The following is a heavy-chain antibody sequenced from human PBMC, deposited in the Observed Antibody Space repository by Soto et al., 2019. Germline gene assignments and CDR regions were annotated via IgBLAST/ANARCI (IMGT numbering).Heavy chain of an antibody. V-gene: IGHV1-18*01. Sequence: QVQLVQSGAEVKKPGASVKVSCKASGYTLTSYGISWVRQAPGQGLEWMGWISAYNGNTTYTQKLQGRVTMTTDTSTSTAYMELRSLRFDDTAVYYCARDPPTRDISGYYSPRPDYFDYWGQGTMVSVSS. CDR3: ARDPPTRDISGYYSPRPDYFDY. D-gene: IGHD3-22*01. J-gene: IGHJ4*02. CDR1: GYTLTSYG. CDR2: ISAYNGNT.